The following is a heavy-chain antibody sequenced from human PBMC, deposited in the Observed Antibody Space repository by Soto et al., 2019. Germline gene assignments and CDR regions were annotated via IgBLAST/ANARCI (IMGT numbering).Heavy chain of an antibody. CDR2: IYYSGST. Sequence: SETLSLTCTVSGGSISSYYWSWIRQPPGKGLEWIGYIYYSGSTNYNPSLKSRVTISVDTSKNQFSLKLSSVTAADTAVYYCARGNYYDSSGYYYLDYWGQGTLVTVSS. J-gene: IGHJ4*02. V-gene: IGHV4-59*01. CDR1: GGSISSYY. D-gene: IGHD3-22*01. CDR3: ARGNYYDSSGYYYLDY.